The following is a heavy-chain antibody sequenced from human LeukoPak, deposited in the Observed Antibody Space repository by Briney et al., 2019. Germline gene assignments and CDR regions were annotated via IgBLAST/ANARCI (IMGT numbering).Heavy chain of an antibody. Sequence: PGGSLRLSCAASGFNFRDSAMHWVRQPPGKGLEGVAVSSYDGTNKYYADSVNGRFTISRDNSKNTLFLQMNNLRPEDTAVYYCAADYGDYVSPSDWGQGSLVIVSS. D-gene: IGHD4-17*01. CDR2: SSYDGTNK. J-gene: IGHJ4*02. CDR3: AADYGDYVSPSD. CDR1: GFNFRDSA. V-gene: IGHV3-30*04.